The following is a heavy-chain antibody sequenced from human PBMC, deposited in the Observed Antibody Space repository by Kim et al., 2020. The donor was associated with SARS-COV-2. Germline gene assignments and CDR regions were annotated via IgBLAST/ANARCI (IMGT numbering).Heavy chain of an antibody. Sequence: TPALKSRVTIHVDPSKNQFSRRLSSVTAADTAVYYCARGYYGSGSYSHWGPGTLVTVSS. CDR3: ARGYYGSGSYSH. J-gene: IGHJ4*02. V-gene: IGHV4-34*01. D-gene: IGHD3-10*01.